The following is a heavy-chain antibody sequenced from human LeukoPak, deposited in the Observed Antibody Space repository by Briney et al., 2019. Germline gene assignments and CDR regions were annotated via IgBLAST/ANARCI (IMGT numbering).Heavy chain of an antibody. D-gene: IGHD4-17*01. V-gene: IGHV3-23*01. CDR2: ISSSGGNT. CDR1: GFTFWNSA. Sequence: GGFLRLSCAASGFTFWNSAITWVRQAPGKGLEWVSHISSSGGNTYYADSVKGRFTISRDNSNNTLYLQMNSLRGEDTAVYYCAKVKYDYGDPVGWFDPWGRGTLVTVSS. CDR3: AKVKYDYGDPVGWFDP. J-gene: IGHJ5*02.